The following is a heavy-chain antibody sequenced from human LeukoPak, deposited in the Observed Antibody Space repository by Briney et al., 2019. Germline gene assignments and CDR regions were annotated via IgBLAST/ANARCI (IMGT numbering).Heavy chain of an antibody. D-gene: IGHD3-10*01. J-gene: IGHJ3*02. CDR2: ISGSGGST. CDR3: AKDFQLLWFGEPHDAFDI. V-gene: IGHV3-23*01. Sequence: GGSLRLSCAASGFTFSSYGMSWVRQAPGKGLEWVSAISGSGGSTYYADSVKGRFTISRDNSKNTLYLQMNSLRAEDTAVYYCAKDFQLLWFGEPHDAFDIWGQGTMVTVSS. CDR1: GFTFSSYG.